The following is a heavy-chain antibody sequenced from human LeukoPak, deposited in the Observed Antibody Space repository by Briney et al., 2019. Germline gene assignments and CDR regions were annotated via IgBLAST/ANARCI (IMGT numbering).Heavy chain of an antibody. CDR3: ARGAYYYGSGSYRY. Sequence: ASVKVSCKASGYTFTSYGISWVRQAPGQGLEWMGWISAYNGNTNYAQKLQGRVTMTTDTSTSTAYMELRSLRSDDTAVYYCARGAYYYGSGSYRYWGQGTLVTVSS. CDR1: GYTFTSYG. CDR2: ISAYNGNT. D-gene: IGHD3-10*01. J-gene: IGHJ4*02. V-gene: IGHV1-18*01.